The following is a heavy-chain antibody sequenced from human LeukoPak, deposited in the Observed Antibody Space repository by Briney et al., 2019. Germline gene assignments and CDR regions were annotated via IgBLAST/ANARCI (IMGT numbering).Heavy chain of an antibody. J-gene: IGHJ4*02. D-gene: IGHD5-12*01. Sequence: GESLKISCKGSGSSFTSYWIGWVRQPPGKGLEWMGIIFPGDSDTRYSPSFQGQVTISADKSISTAYLQWSSLKASDTAMYYCARRIGYSGFDYWGQGTLVTVSS. CDR1: GSSFTSYW. CDR3: ARRIGYSGFDY. V-gene: IGHV5-51*01. CDR2: IFPGDSDT.